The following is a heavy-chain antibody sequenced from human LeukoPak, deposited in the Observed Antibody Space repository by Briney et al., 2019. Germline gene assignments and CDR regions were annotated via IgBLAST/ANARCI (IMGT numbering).Heavy chain of an antibody. J-gene: IGHJ5*02. CDR1: GFTVSSNY. D-gene: IGHD6-13*01. V-gene: IGHV3-53*01. Sequence: GGSLRLSCAASGFTVSSNYMSWVRQAPGKGLEWVSLIYSSGSTYYADSVKGRFTISRDNSKNTLYLQMNSLRAEDTAVYYCARLIATAGIMAWGQGTLVAVSS. CDR2: IYSSGST. CDR3: ARLIATAGIMA.